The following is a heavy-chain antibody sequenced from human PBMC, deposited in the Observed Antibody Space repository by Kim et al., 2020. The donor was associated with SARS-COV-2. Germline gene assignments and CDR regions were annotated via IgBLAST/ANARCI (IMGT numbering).Heavy chain of an antibody. V-gene: IGHV3-9*01. D-gene: IGHD6-13*01. CDR1: GFTFGDYG. Sequence: GGSLRLSCAVSGFTFGDYGMHWVRQAPGKGLEWVAGIKRNGNHIAYVDSVKGRFTISRDNAKNSLYLQMNSLRGEDTAVYFCAKDRHSRQAGNFDYWGQG. CDR2: IKRNGNHI. J-gene: IGHJ4*02. CDR3: AKDRHSRQAGNFDY.